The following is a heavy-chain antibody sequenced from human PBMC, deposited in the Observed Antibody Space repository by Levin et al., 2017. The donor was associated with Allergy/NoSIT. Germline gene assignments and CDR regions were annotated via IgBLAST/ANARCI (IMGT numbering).Heavy chain of an antibody. D-gene: IGHD3-16*01. CDR3: ARDGLHLGEADFDS. CDR1: GYTFTGHR. J-gene: IGHJ4*02. V-gene: IGHV1-2*03. Sequence: LEASVKVSCKASGYTFTGHRMHWVRQAPGEGLEWMGWINPNSGGTNQAQKFQGRVTMTTDTSISTAYMELSRLRSDDTAVYYCARDGLHLGEADFDSWGQGTLVTVSS. CDR2: INPNSGGT.